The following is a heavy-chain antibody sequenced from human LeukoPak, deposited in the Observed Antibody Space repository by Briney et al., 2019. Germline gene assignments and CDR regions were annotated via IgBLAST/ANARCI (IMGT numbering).Heavy chain of an antibody. CDR3: ARAGFDWSYRDY. CDR2: ISGSGGST. Sequence: GGSLRLSCAASGFTFSSYAMSWVRQAPGKGLEWVSAISGSGGSTYYADSVKGRFTISRDNSKNTLYLQMNSLRAEDTAVYYCARAGFDWSYRDYWGQGTLVTVSS. D-gene: IGHD3-9*01. V-gene: IGHV3-23*01. CDR1: GFTFSSYA. J-gene: IGHJ4*02.